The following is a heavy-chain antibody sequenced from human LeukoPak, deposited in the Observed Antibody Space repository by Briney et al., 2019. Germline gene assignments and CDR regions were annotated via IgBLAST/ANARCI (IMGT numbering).Heavy chain of an antibody. Sequence: PGGSLRLSCAASGFTFSSYGMHWVRQAPGKGLEWVAAISYDGSNKYYADSVKGRFTISRDNSKNTLYLQMNSLRAEDTAVYYCAKDRVSSSWSWFDPWGQGTLVTVSS. V-gene: IGHV3-30*18. CDR3: AKDRVSSSWSWFDP. D-gene: IGHD6-13*01. J-gene: IGHJ5*02. CDR1: GFTFSSYG. CDR2: ISYDGSNK.